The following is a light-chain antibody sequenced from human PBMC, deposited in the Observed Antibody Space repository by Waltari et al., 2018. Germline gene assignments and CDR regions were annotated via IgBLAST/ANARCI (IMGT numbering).Light chain of an antibody. J-gene: IGKJ1*01. CDR2: GAS. V-gene: IGKV1-12*01. CDR3: QQTNSFPWT. CDR1: QSINNW. Sequence: DIQMTQSPSSVSASVGDTVTLTCRTSQSINNWVAWYQQKPGKAPNLLIYGASSLQSGVPPRFSGSGSGTDFTLTISGLQPEDFAKYFCQQTNSFPWTFGQGTKVEVK.